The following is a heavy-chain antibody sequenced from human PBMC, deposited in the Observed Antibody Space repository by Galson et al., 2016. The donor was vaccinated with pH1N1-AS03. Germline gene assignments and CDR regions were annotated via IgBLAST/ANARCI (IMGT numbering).Heavy chain of an antibody. CDR2: IYPGDSDT. CDR3: ARDAGTDYFDH. V-gene: IGHV5-51*01. Sequence: QSGAEVKKPGESLRISCKGSGYSFSSDWIAWVRQMPGKGLEWMGVIYPGDSDTRYSPSFQGLVTISVDKTFNTAYLQWGSLEASDTAMYYCARDAGTDYFDHWGQGTLVTVPS. D-gene: IGHD6-13*01. CDR1: GYSFSSDW. J-gene: IGHJ4*02.